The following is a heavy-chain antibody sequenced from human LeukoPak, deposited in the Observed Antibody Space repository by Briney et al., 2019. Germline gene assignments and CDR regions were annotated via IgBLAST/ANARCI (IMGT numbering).Heavy chain of an antibody. Sequence: GGSLRLSCAASGLTFSRYWMNWVRQSPGRGLEWVANMNQDGSQRYYEDSVRGRFTISRDNARNSLYLQMNSLRVEDTAVYYCAREFCSGGSCYGAFDIWGQGTMVTVSS. CDR3: AREFCSGGSCYGAFDI. J-gene: IGHJ3*02. CDR1: GLTFSRYW. V-gene: IGHV3-7*01. D-gene: IGHD2-15*01. CDR2: MNQDGSQR.